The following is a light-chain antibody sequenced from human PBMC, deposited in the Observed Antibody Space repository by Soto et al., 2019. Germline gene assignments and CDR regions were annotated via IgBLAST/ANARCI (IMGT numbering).Light chain of an antibody. J-gene: IGKJ1*01. Sequence: DIQMTQSPSSLSASVGDRVTITCRASQGISNYLAWYQQQPGKVPKLLIYVASTLQSGVPSRFSGSGSGTDFNLPISSRQPEDGATYYCQKYNSAAWTFGQGTKVEIK. CDR3: QKYNSAAWT. V-gene: IGKV1-27*01. CDR1: QGISNY. CDR2: VAS.